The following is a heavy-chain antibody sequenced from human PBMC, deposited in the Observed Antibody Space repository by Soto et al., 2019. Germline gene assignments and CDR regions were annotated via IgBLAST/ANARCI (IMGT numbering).Heavy chain of an antibody. CDR1: GFTVSSNY. D-gene: IGHD5-12*01. J-gene: IGHJ4*02. V-gene: IGHV3-53*01. Sequence: RRLSCAASGFTVSSNYMSWVRQAPGKGLEWVSVIYSGGSTYYADSVKGRFTISRDNSKNTLYLQMNSLRAEDTAVYYCARDSVVVEMATITFFDYWGQGXLVTVYS. CDR3: ARDSVVVEMATITFFDY. CDR2: IYSGGST.